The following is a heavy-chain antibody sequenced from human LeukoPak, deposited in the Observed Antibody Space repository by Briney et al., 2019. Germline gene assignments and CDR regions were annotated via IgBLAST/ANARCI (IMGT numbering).Heavy chain of an antibody. CDR2: ISGSGGST. CDR3: AKGIVGATRKINFFDY. CDR1: GFTFSSYA. D-gene: IGHD1-26*01. V-gene: IGHV3-23*01. Sequence: PGGSLRLSCAASGFTFSSYAMSWVRQAPGKGLEWVSAISGSGGSTYYADSVKGRFTISRDNSKNTLYLQMNSLRAEDTAVYYCAKGIVGATRKINFFDYWRQGILVTVSS. J-gene: IGHJ4*02.